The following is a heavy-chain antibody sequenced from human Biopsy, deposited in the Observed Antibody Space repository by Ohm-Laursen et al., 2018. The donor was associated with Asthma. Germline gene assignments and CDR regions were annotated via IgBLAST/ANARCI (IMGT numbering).Heavy chain of an antibody. J-gene: IGHJ1*01. CDR3: ARTFHFWSPYHAEHYQL. D-gene: IGHD3-3*02. CDR2: IKHDGTER. Sequence: SLRLSCAPSGFSFGDYWMSWVRQVPGQALEWVANIKHDGTERNHVDSQKRRFSISRDNAKNSLYLQMNSLRAEDTAVYYCARTFHFWSPYHAEHYQLWGQGTLVTVSS. CDR1: GFSFGDYW. V-gene: IGHV3-7*01.